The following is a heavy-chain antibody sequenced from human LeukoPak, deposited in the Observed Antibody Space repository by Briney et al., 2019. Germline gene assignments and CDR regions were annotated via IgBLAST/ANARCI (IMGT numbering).Heavy chain of an antibody. CDR3: ARDSAWGVWSGSFQH. CDR2: IYSGGST. CDR1: GFSVSSNY. Sequence: GGSLRLSCVASGFSVSSNYMSWVRQAPGKGLEWVSVIYSGGSTYYADSVKGRFTISRDNSKNTLYLQMNSLRAEDTAVYYCARDSAWGVWSGSFQHWGQGTLVTVSS. J-gene: IGHJ1*01. D-gene: IGHD3-3*01. V-gene: IGHV3-66*02.